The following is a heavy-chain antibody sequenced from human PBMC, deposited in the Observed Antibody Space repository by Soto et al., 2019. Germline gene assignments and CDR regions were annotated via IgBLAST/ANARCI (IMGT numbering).Heavy chain of an antibody. V-gene: IGHV3-33*01. CDR2: IWYDGSNK. CDR3: ARDTSSSGCMDV. D-gene: IGHD6-25*01. CDR1: GFTFSSYG. J-gene: IGHJ6*02. Sequence: QVQLVESGGGVVQPGRSLRLSCAASGFTFSSYGMHWVRQAPGKGLEWVAVIWYDGSNKYYADSVKGRFTISRDNSKNTLYLQMNSLRAEDTAVYYCARDTSSSGCMDVWGQGTTVTVSS.